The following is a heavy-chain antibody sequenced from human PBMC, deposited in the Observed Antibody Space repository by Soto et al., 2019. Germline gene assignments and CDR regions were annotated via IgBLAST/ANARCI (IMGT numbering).Heavy chain of an antibody. D-gene: IGHD5-12*01. Sequence: ASVKVSSKASGYTFTSYALSSLRQAPGQGLEWMGWISAYNGNTNYAQKLQGRVTMTTDTSTSTAYMELRSLRSDDTAVYYCARDSEYGRYSGYFEFWGQGTLVTGTS. CDR1: GYTFTSYA. J-gene: IGHJ4*02. CDR2: ISAYNGNT. CDR3: ARDSEYGRYSGYFEF. V-gene: IGHV1-18*01.